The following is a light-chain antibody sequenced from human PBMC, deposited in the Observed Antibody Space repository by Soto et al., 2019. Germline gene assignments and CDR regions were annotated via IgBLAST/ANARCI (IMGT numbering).Light chain of an antibody. CDR2: GAS. V-gene: IGKV3-20*01. J-gene: IGKJ5*01. CDR3: QQYVILPQT. CDR1: QSVSSSY. Sequence: EIVLTQSPGTLSLSPGERATLSCRASQSVSSSYLSWYQQKPGQAPRLLIYGASSRATGIPDRFSGSGSGIDFSLTISRLEPEDFAVYYRQQYVILPQTFGQGTLLQI.